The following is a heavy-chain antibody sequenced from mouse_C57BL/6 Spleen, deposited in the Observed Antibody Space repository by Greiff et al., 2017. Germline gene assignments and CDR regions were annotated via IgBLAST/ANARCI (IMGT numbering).Heavy chain of an antibody. CDR3: ARGGLGLDRYAMDY. J-gene: IGHJ4*01. V-gene: IGHV1-55*01. CDR1: GYTFTSYW. D-gene: IGHD4-1*01. CDR2: IYPGSGST. Sequence: QVQLQQPGAELVKPGASVKMSCKASGYTFTSYWITWVKQRPGQGLEWIGDIYPGSGSTNYNEKFKSKATLTVDTSSSTAYMQLSSLTSEDSAVYYCARGGLGLDRYAMDYWGQGTSVTVSS.